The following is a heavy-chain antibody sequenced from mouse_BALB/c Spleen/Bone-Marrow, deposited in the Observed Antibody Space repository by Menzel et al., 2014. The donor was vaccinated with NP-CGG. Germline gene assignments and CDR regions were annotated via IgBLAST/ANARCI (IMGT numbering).Heavy chain of an antibody. D-gene: IGHD2-3*01. CDR2: ISYGGST. CDR1: GDSIXSGY. V-gene: IGHV3-8*02. J-gene: IGHJ2*01. CDR3: ATYDGYYFDY. Sequence: EVKLMESGPSLVKPSQTLSLTCSVTGDSIXSGYWNWIRKFPGNKLEYMGYISYGGSTYYSPSLKSRISITRDTSKNQYYLQLNSVTTEDTATYYCATYDGYYFDYWGQGTTLTVSS.